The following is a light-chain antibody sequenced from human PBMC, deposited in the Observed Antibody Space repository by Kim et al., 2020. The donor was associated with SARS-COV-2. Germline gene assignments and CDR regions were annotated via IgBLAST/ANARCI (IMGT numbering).Light chain of an antibody. Sequence: SPGQPARITCSGDDLVNKYTPWSQQKPGQSPVLVMYQDSKRPSGIPERFSGSNSGNTATLTISGTQAMDEADYYCQAWDSSTAVVFGGGTKLTVL. J-gene: IGLJ2*01. CDR1: DLVNKY. V-gene: IGLV3-1*01. CDR2: QDS. CDR3: QAWDSSTAVV.